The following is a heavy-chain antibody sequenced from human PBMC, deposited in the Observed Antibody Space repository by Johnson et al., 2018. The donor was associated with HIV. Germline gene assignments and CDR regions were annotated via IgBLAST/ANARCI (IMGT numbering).Heavy chain of an antibody. CDR1: GFTFDDYG. CDR3: ARMMYSRGAFDI. CDR2: IYSGGST. V-gene: IGHV3-66*01. J-gene: IGHJ3*02. Sequence: VQLVESGGGVVRPGGSLRLSCAASGFTFDDYGMSWVRQAPGKGLEWVSVIYSGGSTYYADSVKGRFTISRDNSKNTLYLQMNSLRAGDTAVYYCARMMYSRGAFDIWGQGTMVTVSS. D-gene: IGHD6-13*01.